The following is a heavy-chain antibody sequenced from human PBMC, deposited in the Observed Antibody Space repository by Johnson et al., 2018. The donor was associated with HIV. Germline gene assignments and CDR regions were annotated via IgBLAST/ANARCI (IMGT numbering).Heavy chain of an antibody. D-gene: IGHD6-13*01. J-gene: IGHJ3*02. V-gene: IGHV3-9*01. CDR3: AKDKAAAGPEAFDI. CDR2: ISWNSGSI. Sequence: VQLVESGGGVVQPGGSLRLSCAASGFTFSSYGMHWVWQAPGKGLEWVSGISWNSGSIGYADSVKGRFTISRDNAKNSLYLQMNSLRAEDTALYYCAKDKAAAGPEAFDIWGQVTMVTVSS. CDR1: GFTFSSYG.